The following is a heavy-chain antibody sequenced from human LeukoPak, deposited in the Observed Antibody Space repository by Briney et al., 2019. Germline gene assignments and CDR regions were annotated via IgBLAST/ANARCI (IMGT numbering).Heavy chain of an antibody. Sequence: SQTLSLTCTVSGGSISSYYWSWIRQPPGKGLEWIGYIYYSGSTNYNPSLKSRVTISVDTSKNQFSLKLSSVTAADTAVYYCARDRDRWYFDYWGQGTLVTVSS. V-gene: IGHV4-59*01. J-gene: IGHJ4*02. D-gene: IGHD4-23*01. CDR3: ARDRDRWYFDY. CDR1: GGSISSYY. CDR2: IYYSGST.